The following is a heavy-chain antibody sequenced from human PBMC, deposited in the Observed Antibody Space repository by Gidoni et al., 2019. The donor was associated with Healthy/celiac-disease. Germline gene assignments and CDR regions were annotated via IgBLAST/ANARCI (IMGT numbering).Heavy chain of an antibody. CDR3: AKEGPYGDYGALDY. Sequence: EVQLVESGGVVVQPGGSLRLSCTTSGFTFDDYTMHWVRQAPGKGLEWVSLIRWGGGSTYYADSVKGRFTISRDNSKNSLYLQMNSLRTEDTAFYYCAKEGPYGDYGALDYWGQGTLVTVSS. J-gene: IGHJ4*02. D-gene: IGHD4-17*01. CDR1: GFTFDDYT. CDR2: IRWGGGST. V-gene: IGHV3-43*01.